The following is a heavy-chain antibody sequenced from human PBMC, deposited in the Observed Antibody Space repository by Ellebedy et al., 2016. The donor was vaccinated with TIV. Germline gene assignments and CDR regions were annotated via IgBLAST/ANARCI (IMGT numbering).Heavy chain of an antibody. CDR1: GYTFTTYY. J-gene: IGHJ6*02. CDR3: ARDRDTAMVTFKTYYYYAMDV. Sequence: ASVKVSCKASGYTFTTYYMHWVRQAPGQGLEWMGIINPSGHSTTYAQKLQGRVTMTRDTSTSTVYMELSSLRSEDTAVYYCARDRDTAMVTFKTYYYYAMDVWGQGTTVTVSS. D-gene: IGHD5-18*01. CDR2: INPSGHST. V-gene: IGHV1-46*04.